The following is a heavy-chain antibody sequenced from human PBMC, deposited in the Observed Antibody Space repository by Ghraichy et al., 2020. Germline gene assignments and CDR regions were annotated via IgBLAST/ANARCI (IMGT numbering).Heavy chain of an antibody. Sequence: ETLSLTCAASGFSFSRHWMSWVRQAPGKGLEWVANIKLDGSEKYYVDSVKGRVTISRDNSKNSVYLQMNSLRAEDAAVYFCARGPLYYGSGSSYGIDVWGQGTTVTVSS. CDR3: ARGPLYYGSGSSYGIDV. CDR2: IKLDGSEK. D-gene: IGHD3-10*01. V-gene: IGHV3-7*01. J-gene: IGHJ6*02. CDR1: GFSFSRHW.